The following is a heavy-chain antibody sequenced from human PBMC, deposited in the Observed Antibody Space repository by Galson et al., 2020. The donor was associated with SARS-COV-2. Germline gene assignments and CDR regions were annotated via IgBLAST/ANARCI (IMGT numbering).Heavy chain of an antibody. CDR1: GGSLSNTPYY. D-gene: IGHD6-19*01. J-gene: IGHJ4*02. CDR3: VGHWIGQWLSWAGY. Sequence: SQTLSLTCTVSGGSLSNTPYYWGWIRQPPGKGLEWIASIYYSGTTYYTPSLESRLTISVDTSKNQFSLRLTSVTATDTAIYYCVGHWIGQWLSWAGYWGQGALVSVSS. CDR2: IYYSGTT. V-gene: IGHV4-39*01.